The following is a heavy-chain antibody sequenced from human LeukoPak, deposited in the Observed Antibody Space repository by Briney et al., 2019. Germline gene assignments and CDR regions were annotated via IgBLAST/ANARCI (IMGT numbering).Heavy chain of an antibody. Sequence: IPSETLSLTCTVSGGSISSGDYYWGWLRQPPGKGLEWIGYIYYSGSTYYNPSLKSRFTISVDTSKNKFSLKLSSVTAADTAVYYCARDSGSYYGYWGQGTLVTVSS. CDR3: ARDSGSYYGY. CDR2: IYYSGST. J-gene: IGHJ4*02. CDR1: GGSISSGDYY. V-gene: IGHV4-30-4*08. D-gene: IGHD1-26*01.